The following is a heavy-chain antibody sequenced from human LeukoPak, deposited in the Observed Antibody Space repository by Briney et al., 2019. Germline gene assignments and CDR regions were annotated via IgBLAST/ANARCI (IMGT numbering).Heavy chain of an antibody. D-gene: IGHD6-6*01. J-gene: IGHJ4*02. Sequence: SETLSLTCAVYSGSFCGYYWSWIRQPPGKGLEWIGQINHSGSTNYNPSLKSRVTMSVDTSKNQFSLKLSSVTAADTAVYHCAKGWGAARHLYFDYWGQGTLVTVPS. CDR3: AKGWGAARHLYFDY. CDR1: SGSFCGYY. V-gene: IGHV4-34*01. CDR2: INHSGST.